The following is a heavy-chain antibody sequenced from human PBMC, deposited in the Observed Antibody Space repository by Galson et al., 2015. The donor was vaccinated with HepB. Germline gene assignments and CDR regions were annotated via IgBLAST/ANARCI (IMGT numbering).Heavy chain of an antibody. D-gene: IGHD2-2*01. Sequence: LSLTCTVSGGSISSGDYYWSWIRQPPGKGLEWIGYIYYSGSTYYNPSLKSRVTISVDTSKNQFSLKLSSVTAADTAVYYCARVFGPAAMGWGSYGMDVWGQGTTVTVSS. CDR1: GGSISSGDYY. J-gene: IGHJ6*02. V-gene: IGHV4-30-4*01. CDR2: IYYSGST. CDR3: ARVFGPAAMGWGSYGMDV.